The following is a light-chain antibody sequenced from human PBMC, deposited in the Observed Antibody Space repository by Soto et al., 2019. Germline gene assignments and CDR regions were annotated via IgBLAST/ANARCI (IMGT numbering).Light chain of an antibody. CDR1: YSDIGSNNF. CDR3: TSYTTTNTLVV. J-gene: IGLJ2*01. V-gene: IGLV2-14*03. CDR2: DVS. Sequence: QSALTQPASVSASPGQSITISCIGTYSDIGSNNFVSWYQQHPGKAPKLTIYDVSHRPFGISDRFSGSKSGNTAYLTISGLQPEDEADYYCTSYTTTNTLVVFGGGTKVTVL.